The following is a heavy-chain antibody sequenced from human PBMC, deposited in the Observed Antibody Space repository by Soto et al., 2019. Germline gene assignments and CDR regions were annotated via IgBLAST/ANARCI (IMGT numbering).Heavy chain of an antibody. D-gene: IGHD6-19*01. V-gene: IGHV4-61*01. Sequence: SETLSLTCTVSGGSVSSGSYYWSWIRQPPGKGLEWIGYIYYSGSTNYNPSLKSRVTISVDTSKNQFSLKLSSVTAADTAVYYCARDPYSSGWFDYWGQGTLVTVSS. J-gene: IGHJ4*02. CDR2: IYYSGST. CDR1: GGSVSSGSYY. CDR3: ARDPYSSGWFDY.